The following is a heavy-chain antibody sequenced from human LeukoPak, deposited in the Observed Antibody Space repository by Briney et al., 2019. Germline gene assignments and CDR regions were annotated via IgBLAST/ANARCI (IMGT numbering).Heavy chain of an antibody. Sequence: GGSLRLSCAASGFTFSTYAMSWVRQAPGKGLEWVSGISGSGGSGSTYYADSVKGRFTISRDNSKNTLFLQMNSLRAEDTAVYYCAKSGLNRFDYWGQGTLVTVSS. J-gene: IGHJ4*02. V-gene: IGHV3-23*01. CDR2: ISGSGGSGST. CDR1: GFTFSTYA. D-gene: IGHD2-15*01. CDR3: AKSGLNRFDY.